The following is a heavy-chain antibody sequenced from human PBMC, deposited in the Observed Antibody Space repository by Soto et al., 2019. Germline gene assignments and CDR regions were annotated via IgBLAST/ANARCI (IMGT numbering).Heavy chain of an antibody. Sequence: EVQLSESGGGLVQPGGSLRLSCAASGFTFSSYAMSWVRQAPGKGLEWVSAISGSGGSTYYADPVKGRFTIARDNSKNTLYLQMNSLRAEDTAVYYCAKDATAMGHFDYWGQGTLVTVSS. V-gene: IGHV3-23*01. D-gene: IGHD5-18*01. CDR1: GFTFSSYA. CDR2: ISGSGGST. J-gene: IGHJ4*02. CDR3: AKDATAMGHFDY.